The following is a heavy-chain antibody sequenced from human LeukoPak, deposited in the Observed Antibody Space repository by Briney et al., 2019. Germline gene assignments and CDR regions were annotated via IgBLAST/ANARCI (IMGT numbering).Heavy chain of an antibody. D-gene: IGHD2-2*01. J-gene: IGHJ4*02. Sequence: ASVKVSCKASGGTFSSYAISWVRQDPGQGLEWMGRIIPILGIANYAQKFQGRVTITADKSTSTAYMELSSLRSEDTAVYYCATEGDIVVVPAAAPDYWGQGTLVTVSS. CDR3: ATEGDIVVVPAAAPDY. CDR1: GGTFSSYA. CDR2: IIPILGIA. V-gene: IGHV1-69*04.